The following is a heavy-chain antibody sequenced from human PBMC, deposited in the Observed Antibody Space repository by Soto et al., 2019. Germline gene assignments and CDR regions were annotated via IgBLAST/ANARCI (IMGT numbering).Heavy chain of an antibody. CDR1: GFTFSSYA. Sequence: PGGSLRVSCAASGFTFSSYAMSWVRQSPGKGLEWVSAISGSGGSTYYADSVKGRFTISRDNSKNTLYLQMNSLRAEDTAVYYCARKRGGLLDYWGQGTLVTVSS. CDR3: ARKRGGLLDY. CDR2: ISGSGGST. J-gene: IGHJ4*02. V-gene: IGHV3-23*01.